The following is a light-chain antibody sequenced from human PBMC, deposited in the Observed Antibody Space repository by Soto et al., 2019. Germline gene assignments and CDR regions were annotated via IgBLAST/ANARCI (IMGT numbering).Light chain of an antibody. Sequence: EIVLTQSPATLSLSPGERATLSCRASQSVSSYLAWYQQKPGQAPRLLIYDASNRATGIPARCSGSGSGTDFTLTSSSLEPEDVAVYYCQQRSNWPTFGGGTKVAIK. CDR2: DAS. J-gene: IGKJ4*01. CDR3: QQRSNWPT. CDR1: QSVSSY. V-gene: IGKV3-11*01.